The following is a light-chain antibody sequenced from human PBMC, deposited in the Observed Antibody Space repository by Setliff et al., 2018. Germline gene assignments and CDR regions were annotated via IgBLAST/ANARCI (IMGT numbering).Light chain of an antibody. Sequence: QSVLAQPRSVSGSPGQSVTIYCTGTSSDVDVYNYVSWYQHHPAKAPKLMIYDVTTRPSGVPDRFSGSKAGNTACPTISGLQADDEADYYCCSYAPIPPDVFGTGTKGTV. CDR3: CSYAPIPPDV. CDR1: SSDVDVYNY. J-gene: IGLJ1*01. V-gene: IGLV2-11*01. CDR2: DVT.